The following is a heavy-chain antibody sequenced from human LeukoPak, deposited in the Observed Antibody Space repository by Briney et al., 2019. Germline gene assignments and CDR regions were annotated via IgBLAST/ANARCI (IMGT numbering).Heavy chain of an antibody. Sequence: ASVKVSCKASGYTFTSYDINWVRQATGQGLEWMGWMNPNSGNTGYAQKFQGRVTMTRNTSISTAYMELSSLRSEDTAVYYCARSAYYDFWSGYYLSYYYYCMDVWGKGTTVTVSS. D-gene: IGHD3-3*01. CDR1: GYTFTSYD. J-gene: IGHJ6*03. CDR3: ARSAYYDFWSGYYLSYYYYCMDV. CDR2: MNPNSGNT. V-gene: IGHV1-8*01.